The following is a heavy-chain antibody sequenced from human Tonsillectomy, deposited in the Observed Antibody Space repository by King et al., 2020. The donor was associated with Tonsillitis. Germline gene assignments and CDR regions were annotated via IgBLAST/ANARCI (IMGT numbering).Heavy chain of an antibody. Sequence: EVQLVESGGGLVKPGGSLRLSCAASGFTFSSYSMNWVRQAPGKGLEWVSSISSSSSYIYYADSVKGRFTISRDNAKNSLYLQMNSLRAEDTAVYHCARERDMVATGWFDPWGQGTLVTVSS. D-gene: IGHD5-12*01. CDR1: GFTFSSYS. CDR2: ISSSSSYI. J-gene: IGHJ5*02. V-gene: IGHV3-21*01. CDR3: ARERDMVATGWFDP.